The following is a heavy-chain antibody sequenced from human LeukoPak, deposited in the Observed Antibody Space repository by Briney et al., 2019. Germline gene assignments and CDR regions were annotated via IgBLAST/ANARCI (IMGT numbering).Heavy chain of an antibody. CDR3: ARSGTTGYYYMDV. V-gene: IGHV4-38-2*02. J-gene: IGHJ6*03. Sequence: DPSETLSLTCTVSGYSISSGYYWGWIRQPPGKGLEWIGSIYHSGSTYYNPSLKSRVTISVDTSKNQFSLKLSSVTAADTAVYYCARSGTTGYYYMDVWGKGTTVTVSS. CDR1: GYSISSGYY. CDR2: IYHSGST. D-gene: IGHD1-1*01.